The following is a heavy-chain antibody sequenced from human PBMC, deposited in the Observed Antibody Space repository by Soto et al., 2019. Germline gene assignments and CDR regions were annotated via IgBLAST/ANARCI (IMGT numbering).Heavy chain of an antibody. CDR1: GYTFTGYY. J-gene: IGHJ3*02. D-gene: IGHD6-6*01. CDR3: ARRYSSSLDAFDI. V-gene: IGHV1-2*04. CDR2: INPNSGGT. Sequence: GASVKVSCKASGYTFTGYYMHWVRQAPGQGLEWMGWINPNSGGTNYAQKFQGWVTMTRDTSISTAYMELSRLRSDDTAVYYCARRYSSSLDAFDIWSQGTMVTVSS.